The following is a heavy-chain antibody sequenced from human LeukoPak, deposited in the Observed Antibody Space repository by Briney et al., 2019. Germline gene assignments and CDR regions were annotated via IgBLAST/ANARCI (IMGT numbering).Heavy chain of an antibody. V-gene: IGHV1-2*04. J-gene: IGHJ4*02. CDR1: GYTFTNYY. CDR3: ARDGDYGGNYFDY. CDR2: INPNSGGT. Sequence: GASVKVSCKASGYTFTNYYMHWVRQAPGQGLEWMGWINPNSGGTNYAQKFQGWVTMTRDTSISTAYMELSRLRSDDTAVYYCARDGDYGGNYFDYWGQGTLVTVSS. D-gene: IGHD4-17*01.